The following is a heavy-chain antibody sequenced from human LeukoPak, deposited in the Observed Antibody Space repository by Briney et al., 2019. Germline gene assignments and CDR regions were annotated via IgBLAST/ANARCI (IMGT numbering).Heavy chain of an antibody. Sequence: SVKVSCKASGGTFSSYAISWVRQAPGQGLEWMGRIIPIFGTANYAQKFQGRVTITADESTSTAYMELSSLRSEDTAVYYCARARDSGRLDAFDIWGQGTMVTVSS. CDR1: GGTFSSYA. J-gene: IGHJ3*02. V-gene: IGHV1-69*13. D-gene: IGHD1-26*01. CDR3: ARARDSGRLDAFDI. CDR2: IIPIFGTA.